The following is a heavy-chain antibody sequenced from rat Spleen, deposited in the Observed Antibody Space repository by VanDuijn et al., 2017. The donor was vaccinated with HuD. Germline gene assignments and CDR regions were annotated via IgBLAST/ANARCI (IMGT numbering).Heavy chain of an antibody. J-gene: IGHJ1*01. V-gene: IGHV5-29*01. CDR3: ARHGYYYIYDPYWYFDF. Sequence: EVQLVESDGGLVQPGRSLKLSCAASGFTFSDYYMAWVRQAPTKGLEWVATISYDGSSTYYRDSVKGRFTISRDNAKSTLYLQMDSLRSEDTATYYCARHGYYYIYDPYWYFDFWGPGTMVTVSS. CDR1: GFTFSDYY. D-gene: IGHD1-2*01. CDR2: ISYDGSST.